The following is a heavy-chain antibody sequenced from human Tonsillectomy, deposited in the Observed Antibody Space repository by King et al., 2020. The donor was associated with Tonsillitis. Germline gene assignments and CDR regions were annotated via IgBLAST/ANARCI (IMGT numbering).Heavy chain of an antibody. Sequence: VQLVESGGGLVKPGGSLRLSCAASGFTFSSYSMNWVRQAPGKGLEWVSSISSSSSYIYYADSVKGRFTISRDNAKNSLYLQMNSLRAEDTAVYYCARVEVAVAHGVDYWGQGTLVTVSS. V-gene: IGHV3-21*01. CDR2: ISSSSSYI. CDR3: ARVEVAVAHGVDY. J-gene: IGHJ4*02. D-gene: IGHD2-15*01. CDR1: GFTFSSYS.